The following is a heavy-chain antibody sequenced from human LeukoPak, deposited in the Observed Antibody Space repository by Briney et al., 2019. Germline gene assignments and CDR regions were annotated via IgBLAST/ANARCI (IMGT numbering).Heavy chain of an antibody. Sequence: PGGSLRLSCAASGFTFSRYAMSWVRQAPGKGLVWVSPISGSGGSTYYADSVKGRFTISRDNSKNTLYLQMNSLRAEDTAVYYCAKVRYYGSGSYFPFDYWGQGTLVTVSS. J-gene: IGHJ4*02. CDR3: AKVRYYGSGSYFPFDY. V-gene: IGHV3-23*01. CDR2: ISGSGGST. D-gene: IGHD3-10*01. CDR1: GFTFSRYA.